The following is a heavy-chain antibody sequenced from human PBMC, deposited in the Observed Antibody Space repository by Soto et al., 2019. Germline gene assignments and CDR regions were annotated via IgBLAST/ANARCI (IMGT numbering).Heavy chain of an antibody. Sequence: SGPTLVNPTQTLTLTCTFSGFSLSTREVGVGWIRQPPGKALEWLALIYWDDDKRYRPSLKSRLTIAKDTSKNLVILIMTNMDPEDTATYYCARRAYYYGSGSYYTHWGQGILVTVSS. V-gene: IGHV2-5*02. D-gene: IGHD3-10*01. J-gene: IGHJ4*02. CDR3: ARRAYYYGSGSYYTH. CDR2: IYWDDDK. CDR1: GFSLSTREVG.